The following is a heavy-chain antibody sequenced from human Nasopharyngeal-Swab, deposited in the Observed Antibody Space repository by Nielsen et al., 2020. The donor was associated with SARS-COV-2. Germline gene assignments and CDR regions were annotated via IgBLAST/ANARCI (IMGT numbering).Heavy chain of an antibody. Sequence: GESLKISCAASGFSFSDFYMSWIRQAPGKGLEWVSYIHTSGTHTDYADSVKGRFTISRDNAKNSLYLQMSSLRDEDTAVYYCVREFEATGATYLDYWGLGTLVTVSS. J-gene: IGHJ4*02. CDR2: IHTSGTHT. D-gene: IGHD1-26*01. V-gene: IGHV3-11*06. CDR3: VREFEATGATYLDY. CDR1: GFSFSDFY.